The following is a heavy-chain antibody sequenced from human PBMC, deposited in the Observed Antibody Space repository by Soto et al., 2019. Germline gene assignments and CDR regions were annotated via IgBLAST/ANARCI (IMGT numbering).Heavy chain of an antibody. D-gene: IGHD3-3*01. Sequence: SETLSLTCTVSGGSISSSSYYWGWIRQPPGKGLEWIGSIYYSGSTYYNPSLKSRVTISVDTSKNQFSLKLSSVTAADTAVYYCARTARETNYDFWSGYYPYYFDYWGQGTLVTVSS. CDR2: IYYSGST. V-gene: IGHV4-39*01. CDR3: ARTARETNYDFWSGYYPYYFDY. J-gene: IGHJ4*02. CDR1: GGSISSSSYY.